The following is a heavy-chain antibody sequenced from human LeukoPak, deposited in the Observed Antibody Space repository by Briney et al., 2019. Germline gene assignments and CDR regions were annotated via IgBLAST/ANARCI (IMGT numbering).Heavy chain of an antibody. V-gene: IGHV3-30*02. CDR3: AKGGEISSWYKRLKLYFDY. CDR2: IRYDGSNK. Sequence: GGSLRLSCAASGFTFSNYGMHWVRQAPGKGLEWVAFIRYDGSNKYYADSVKGRFTISRDNSKNTLYVQMNSLRAEDTAVYYCAKGGEISSWYKRLKLYFDYWGQGTLVTVSS. CDR1: GFTFSNYG. D-gene: IGHD6-19*01. J-gene: IGHJ4*02.